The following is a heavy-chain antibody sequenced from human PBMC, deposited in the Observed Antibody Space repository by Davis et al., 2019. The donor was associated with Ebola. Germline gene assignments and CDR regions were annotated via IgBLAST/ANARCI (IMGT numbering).Heavy chain of an antibody. D-gene: IGHD4-17*01. CDR1: GFTFSTYA. Sequence: GESLKISCAASGFTFSTYAMSWVRQAPGKGLEWVSAISGSGGSTYYADSVKGRFTISRDNSKNTLYLQMNSLRAEDTAVYYCAKGYDYGTWGQGTLVTVSS. CDR2: ISGSGGST. J-gene: IGHJ4*02. V-gene: IGHV3-23*01. CDR3: AKGYDYGT.